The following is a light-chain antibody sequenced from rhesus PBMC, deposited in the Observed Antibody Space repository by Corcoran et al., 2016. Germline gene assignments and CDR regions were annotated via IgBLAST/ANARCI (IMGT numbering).Light chain of an antibody. CDR1: QGISSY. Sequence: DIQMTQSPSSLSASVGDTVTITCRASQGISSYLNWFQQKPGKAPKLLIYAASSLESGVPSRFSGSGSGTDFILTISSLQPEDFAVYYCLQHNSYPLTFGGGTKVELK. V-gene: IGKV1-28*03. CDR2: AAS. J-gene: IGKJ4*01. CDR3: LQHNSYPLT.